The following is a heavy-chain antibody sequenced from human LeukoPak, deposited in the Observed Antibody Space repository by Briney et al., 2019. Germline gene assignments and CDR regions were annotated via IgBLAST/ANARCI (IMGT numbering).Heavy chain of an antibody. CDR1: GYTFTSYG. V-gene: IGHV1-18*01. Sequence: AASVKVSCKASGYTFTSYGISWVRQAPGQGLEWMGWISAYNGNTNYAQKLQGRVTMTTDTSTSTAYMELRSLRSDDTAVYYCARRSAARLIGSYYEEDYYFDYWGQGTLVTVSS. CDR3: ARRSAARLIGSYYEEDYYFDY. J-gene: IGHJ4*02. D-gene: IGHD1-26*01. CDR2: ISAYNGNT.